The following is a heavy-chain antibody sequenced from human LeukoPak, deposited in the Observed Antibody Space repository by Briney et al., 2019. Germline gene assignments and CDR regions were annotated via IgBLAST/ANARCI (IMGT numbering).Heavy chain of an antibody. CDR3: ARYQCDRLLSHSGDRCYYYKGMDV. V-gene: IGHV4-34*01. D-gene: IGHD2-21*01. Sequence: GSLRLSCAASGFTFSSYSMNWVRQPPGKGLEWIGEINHRGSTNYNPSLKSRVTISVDTSKHQFSLKLSSMTAADTAVYYCARYQCDRLLSHSGDRCYYYKGMDVWGQGTTVTVSS. CDR1: GFTFSSYS. J-gene: IGHJ6*02. CDR2: INHRGST.